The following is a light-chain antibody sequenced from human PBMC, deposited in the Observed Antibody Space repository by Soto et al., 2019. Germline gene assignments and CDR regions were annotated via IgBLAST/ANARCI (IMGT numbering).Light chain of an antibody. J-gene: IGKJ1*01. V-gene: IGKV1-27*01. Sequence: DIQMTQSPSSLSASVGDRVTITCRASQDISNFLAWYQQKPGKVPKLLIFGASTLQSGVPSRFSGSGSGTDFTLTISSLQPEDFATDYCQKYNSAPWTFGQGTKVEI. CDR1: QDISNF. CDR2: GAS. CDR3: QKYNSAPWT.